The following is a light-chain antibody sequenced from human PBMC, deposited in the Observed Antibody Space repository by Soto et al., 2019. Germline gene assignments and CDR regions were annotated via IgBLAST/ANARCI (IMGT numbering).Light chain of an antibody. V-gene: IGKV3-20*01. Sequence: EIVLTQSPGILSLSPGERATLSCRASQSVSSSYLAWYQQKPGQAPRLLIYDASRRATGIPNRFSGSGSGTDFTLTISRLEPEDSAVYYCQQYSSSPRTFGQGTKVEIK. CDR3: QQYSSSPRT. CDR1: QSVSSSY. CDR2: DAS. J-gene: IGKJ1*01.